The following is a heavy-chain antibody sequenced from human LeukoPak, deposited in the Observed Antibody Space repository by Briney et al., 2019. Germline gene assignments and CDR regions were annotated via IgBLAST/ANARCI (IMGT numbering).Heavy chain of an antibody. CDR1: GFTLSSFA. CDR3: AKNKGQLVPNYCMNV. J-gene: IGHJ6*03. V-gene: IGHV3-23*01. Sequence: GGSLKLSCTASGFTLSSFAMSWVRQAPGKGLELVSTLSSSGVRTYYADSVKGRFTISRDNSLNTVFLQMNSLRGEDTAIYYCAKNKGQLVPNYCMNVWGKGTTVTVSS. CDR2: LSSSGVRT. D-gene: IGHD6-13*01.